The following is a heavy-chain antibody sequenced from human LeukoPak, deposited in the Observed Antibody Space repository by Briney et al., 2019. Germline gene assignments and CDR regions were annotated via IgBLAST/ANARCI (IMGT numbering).Heavy chain of an antibody. D-gene: IGHD3-16*01. CDR2: IWSDGSNK. CDR3: ARELFSLGSCPDG. J-gene: IGHJ4*02. Sequence: QPGRSLRLSCAASGFTFSYYAIHWVRQAPGKGLEWVALIWSDGSNKYYADSVKGRITISRDNSKNTVYLQMNSLRAEDTAVYYCARELFSLGSCPDGWGQGTLVTVSS. CDR1: GFTFSYYA. V-gene: IGHV3-33*01.